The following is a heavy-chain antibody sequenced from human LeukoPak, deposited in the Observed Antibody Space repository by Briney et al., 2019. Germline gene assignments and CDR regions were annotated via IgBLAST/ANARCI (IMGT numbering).Heavy chain of an antibody. V-gene: IGHV3-30*18. CDR2: ISYDGSNK. CDR3: AKNERWLQSHFGY. Sequence: GGSLRLSCAASGFTFSSYGMHWVRQAPGKGLEWVAVISYDGSNKYYADSVKGRSTISRDNSKNTLYLQMNSLRAEDTAVYYCAKNERWLQSHFGYWGQGTLVTVSS. CDR1: GFTFSSYG. J-gene: IGHJ4*02. D-gene: IGHD5-24*01.